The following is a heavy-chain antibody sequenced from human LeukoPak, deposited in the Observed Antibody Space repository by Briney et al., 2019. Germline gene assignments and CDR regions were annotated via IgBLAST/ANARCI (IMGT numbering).Heavy chain of an antibody. CDR2: INPSGGST. V-gene: IGHV1-46*01. J-gene: IGHJ4*02. CDR1: GYTFTSYY. Sequence: ASVTVSCKASGYTFTSYYMHWVRQAPGQGLEWMGIINPSGGSTSYAQKFQGRVTMTRDTSTSTVYMELSSLRSEDTAVYYCARGGVMITFGGDDGDYWGQGTLVTVSS. CDR3: ARGGVMITFGGDDGDY. D-gene: IGHD3-16*01.